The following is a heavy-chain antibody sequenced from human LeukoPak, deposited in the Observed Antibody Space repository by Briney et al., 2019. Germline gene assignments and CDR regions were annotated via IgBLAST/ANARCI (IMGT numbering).Heavy chain of an antibody. V-gene: IGHV3-48*03. CDR3: ARDLKVAGTRSPDY. CDR2: ISSSGSTI. CDR1: GFTFSSYE. D-gene: IGHD6-19*01. J-gene: IGHJ4*02. Sequence: GGSLRLSCAASGFTFSSYEMNWVRQAPGKGLEWVSYISSSGSTIYYADSVKGRFTIFRDNAKNSLYLQMNSLRAEDTAVYYCARDLKVAGTRSPDYWGQGTLVTVSS.